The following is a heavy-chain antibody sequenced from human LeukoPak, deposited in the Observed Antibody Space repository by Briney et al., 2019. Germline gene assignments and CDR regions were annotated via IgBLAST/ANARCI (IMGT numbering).Heavy chain of an antibody. CDR2: INAGNGNT. CDR3: ATSPIVAGTHLYYYYYGMDV. V-gene: IGHV1-3*01. J-gene: IGHJ6*02. Sequence: GASVKVSCKASGYTFTSYAMHWVRQAPGQRLEWMGWINAGNGNTKYSQKFQGRVTMTTDTSTSTAYMELRSLRSDGTAVYYCATSPIVAGTHLYYYYYGMDVWGQGTTVTVSS. CDR1: GYTFTSYA. D-gene: IGHD6-19*01.